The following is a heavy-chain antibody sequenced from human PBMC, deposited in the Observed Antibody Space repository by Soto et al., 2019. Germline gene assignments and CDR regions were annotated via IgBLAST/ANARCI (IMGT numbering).Heavy chain of an antibody. Sequence: GGSLRLSCVASEFTFSNYWMSWVRQAPGKGLEWVANIKQDGSEKYYVDSVKGRFTISRDNAENSLYLQMNSLRAEDTALYYCARVYPGTGWPFHYYGMDVWRQGTTVTVSS. CDR3: ARVYPGTGWPFHYYGMDV. CDR2: IKQDGSEK. V-gene: IGHV3-7*01. J-gene: IGHJ6*02. D-gene: IGHD6-25*01. CDR1: EFTFSNYW.